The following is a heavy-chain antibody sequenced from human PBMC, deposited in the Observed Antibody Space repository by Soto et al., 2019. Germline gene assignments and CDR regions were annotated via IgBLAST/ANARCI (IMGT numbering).Heavy chain of an antibody. V-gene: IGHV4-4*02. J-gene: IGHJ4*02. Sequence: SETLSITCAVSGGSISGNNWWSWVRQPPGKGLEWIGEIFHSGSTHYNPSLESRVTIAVGKSKNQFSLKLSSVTAADTAVYYCAKFTDHGSGSYGFDYWGQGTLVTVSS. CDR2: IFHSGST. CDR3: AKFTDHGSGSYGFDY. CDR1: GGSISGNNW. D-gene: IGHD3-10*01.